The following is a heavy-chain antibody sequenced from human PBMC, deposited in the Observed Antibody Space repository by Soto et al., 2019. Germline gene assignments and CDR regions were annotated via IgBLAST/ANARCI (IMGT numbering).Heavy chain of an antibody. Sequence: QVQLVESGGGVVQPGRSLRLSCAASGFTFSSYGMHWVRQAPGKGLEWVAVIWYDGSNKYYADSVKGRFTISRDNSKNTLYLQMNILRAEDTAVYDCARGGHIVVAYYSDYWGQGTLVTVSS. V-gene: IGHV3-33*01. CDR2: IWYDGSNK. D-gene: IGHD2-21*01. J-gene: IGHJ4*02. CDR3: ARGGHIVVAYYSDY. CDR1: GFTFSSYG.